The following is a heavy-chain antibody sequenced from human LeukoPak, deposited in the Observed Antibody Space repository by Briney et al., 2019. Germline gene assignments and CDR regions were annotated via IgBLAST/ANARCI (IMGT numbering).Heavy chain of an antibody. CDR3: ARDMYYKGFYYDYGMDV. J-gene: IGHJ6*02. V-gene: IGHV3-30-3*01. CDR2: ISYDGSNK. CDR1: GFTFSSYA. Sequence: GGSLRLSCAASGFTFSSYAMHWVRQAPGKGLEWVAVISYDGSNKYYADSVKGRFTISRDNSKNTLYPQMNSLRAEDTAVYYCARDMYYKGFYYDYGMDVWGQGTTVTVSS. D-gene: IGHD3-10*01.